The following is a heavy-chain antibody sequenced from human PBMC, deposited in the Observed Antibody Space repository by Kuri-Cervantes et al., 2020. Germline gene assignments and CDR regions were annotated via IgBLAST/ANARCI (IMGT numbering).Heavy chain of an antibody. D-gene: IGHD3-10*01. V-gene: IGHV3-15*01. J-gene: IGHJ6*02. CDR3: ASGFIPFHGGSGSPDPSYYYYYGMDV. CDR1: GFTFSNAW. CDR2: IKSKTDGGTT. Sequence: GGSLRLSCAASGFTFSNAWMSWVRQAPGKGLEWVGRIKSKTDGGTTDYAAPVKGRFTISRDDSKNTLYLQMNSLRAEDTAVYYCASGFIPFHGGSGSPDPSYYYYYGMDVWGQGTTVTVSS.